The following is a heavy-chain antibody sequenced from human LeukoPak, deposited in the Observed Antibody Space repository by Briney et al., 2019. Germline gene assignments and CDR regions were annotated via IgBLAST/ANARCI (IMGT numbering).Heavy chain of an antibody. CDR2: IGTIGDT. CDR3: ARESGGYSGYDYWDSYYYYYMDV. Sequence: GGSLRLSCAASGFTFSSSDMHWVRQPTGKGLEWVSAIGTIGDTYYPGSVKGRFTISRENAKNTLYLQMNSLRAGDTAVYYCARESGGYSGYDYWDSYYYYYMDVWGKGTTVTVSS. V-gene: IGHV3-13*01. J-gene: IGHJ6*03. CDR1: GFTFSSSD. D-gene: IGHD5-12*01.